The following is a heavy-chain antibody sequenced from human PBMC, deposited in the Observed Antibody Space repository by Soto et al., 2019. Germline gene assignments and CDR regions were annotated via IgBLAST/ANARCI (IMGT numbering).Heavy chain of an antibody. J-gene: IGHJ4*02. CDR1: GLTFSGHW. V-gene: IGHV3-7*03. Sequence: VQLVQSGGTLVQPGGSLRLSCAASGLTFSGHWMTWVRQTPGEGLQGVAAIKPDGSETFYVDSVKGRFTISRDNARNSLLLQMDILRAEDSAVYYCTSRPSGMTYHAVFDFWGQGTLVTVSS. CDR3: TSRPSGMTYHAVFDF. D-gene: IGHD2-21*02. CDR2: IKPDGSET.